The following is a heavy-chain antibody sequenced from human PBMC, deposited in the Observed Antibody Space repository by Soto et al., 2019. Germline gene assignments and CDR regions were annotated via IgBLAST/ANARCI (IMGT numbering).Heavy chain of an antibody. Sequence: PSETLSLPCTFSGVTINNDYWTWIRQPPGKRLAWIGSIAYTGSTSYSPWLRGRVTFSVDTSKSQSSLSLTSVTTADTAVYFCAKGVCDGYHDCWGRGTLGTVSS. CDR3: AKGVCDGYHDC. CDR1: GVTINNDY. J-gene: IGHJ4*03. V-gene: IGHV4-59*01. CDR2: IAYTGST. D-gene: IGHD2-21*02.